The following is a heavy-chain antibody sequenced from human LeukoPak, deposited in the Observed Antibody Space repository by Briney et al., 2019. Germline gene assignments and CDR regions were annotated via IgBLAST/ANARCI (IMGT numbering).Heavy chain of an antibody. CDR2: IIPILGIA. Sequence: GSSVKVSCKASGGTFSSYAISWVRQAPGQGLEWMGRIIPILGIANYAQKFQGRVTITADESTSTAYMELSSLRSEDTAVYYCARSGVEVAKGHVYWGQGTLVTVSS. J-gene: IGHJ4*02. V-gene: IGHV1-69*04. CDR3: ARSGVEVAKGHVY. CDR1: GGTFSSYA. D-gene: IGHD1-26*01.